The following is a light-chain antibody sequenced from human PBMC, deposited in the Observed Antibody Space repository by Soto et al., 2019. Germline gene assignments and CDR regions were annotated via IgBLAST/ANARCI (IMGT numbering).Light chain of an antibody. CDR2: DAS. Sequence: EIVLTQSPATLSLSPGERATLSCRASQSVSSYLAWYQQKPGQAPRLLIYDASNRATGIPARFSGSGSGTDFTLTISGLEPKDFAVYYCQQRSNWPTFGQGKRLEIK. CDR1: QSVSSY. J-gene: IGKJ5*01. CDR3: QQRSNWPT. V-gene: IGKV3-11*01.